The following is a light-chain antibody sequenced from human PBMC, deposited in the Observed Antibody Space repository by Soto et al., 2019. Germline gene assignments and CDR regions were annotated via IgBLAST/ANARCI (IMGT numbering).Light chain of an antibody. CDR3: QQYGDSPRT. CDR1: QTVPSR. J-gene: IGKJ5*01. Sequence: IVMTQSPATLSVSPGEGVTLSCRASQTVPSRIAWYQQKPGQAPSLLIYGASTRATGVPDRFSGSGSGTEFTLTISSLQSEDFAVYYCQQYGDSPRTFGQGTRLEIK. V-gene: IGKV3-15*01. CDR2: GAS.